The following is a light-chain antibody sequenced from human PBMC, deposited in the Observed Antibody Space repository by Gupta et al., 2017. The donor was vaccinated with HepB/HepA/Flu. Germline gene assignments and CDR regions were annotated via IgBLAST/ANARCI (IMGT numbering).Light chain of an antibody. CDR1: QSLLHSNGYKY. V-gene: IGKV2-28*01. J-gene: IGKJ1*01. CDR3: MQALQTPRT. CDR2: LGF. Sequence: DIVLTQSPLSLPVSPGEPASISCRSSQSLLHSNGYKYLDWYLQKPGQSPQLLIYLGFNRASGVPDRFSGSGSGTDFTLKISRVEAEDVGVYYCMQALQTPRTFGQGTKVEIK.